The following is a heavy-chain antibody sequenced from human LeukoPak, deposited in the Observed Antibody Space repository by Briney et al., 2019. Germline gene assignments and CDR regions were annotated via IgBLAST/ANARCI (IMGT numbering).Heavy chain of an antibody. D-gene: IGHD1-26*01. CDR1: GGSFSGYY. J-gene: IGHJ4*02. CDR2: INHSGST. CDR3: ASSVGSTDY. V-gene: IGHV4-34*01. Sequence: SETLSLTCAVYGGSFSGYYWSRIRQPPGKGLEWIGEINHSGSTNYNPSLKSRVTLSVDTSKHQFSLKLTSLTAADAAVYYCASSVGSTDYWGQGTLVTVSS.